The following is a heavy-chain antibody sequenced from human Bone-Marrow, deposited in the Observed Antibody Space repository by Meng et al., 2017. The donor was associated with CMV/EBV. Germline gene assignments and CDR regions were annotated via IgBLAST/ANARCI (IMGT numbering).Heavy chain of an antibody. V-gene: IGHV6-1*01. J-gene: IGHJ4*02. D-gene: IGHD6-6*01. CDR1: QDSVSSNSPA. CDR2: TYYRSKWYN. Sequence: QVHLQQPGAGLVKPPQALSLTYAISQDSVSSNSPACNLIKQSPSRRLELLGRTYYRSKWYNHYAVSVKSRITINPDTSKNQFSLQLNSVTPEDTAVYYCARVEQLIFDYWGQGTLVTVSS. CDR3: ARVEQLIFDY.